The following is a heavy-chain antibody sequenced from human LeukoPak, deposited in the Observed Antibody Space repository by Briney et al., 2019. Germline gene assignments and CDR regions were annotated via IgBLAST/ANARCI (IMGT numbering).Heavy chain of an antibody. V-gene: IGHV3-74*01. Sequence: GRSLRLSCAASGFRFSVYWMHSVRQALGKGLVWVSRINSDGSVTSFADSVKGRFTISRDNAKNTVYLQMNSLTVEDTAVYFCARSSHYTIPFDSWGQGMPVTVSS. CDR3: ARSSHYTIPFDS. D-gene: IGHD2-2*02. J-gene: IGHJ5*01. CDR1: GFRFSVYW. CDR2: INSDGSVT.